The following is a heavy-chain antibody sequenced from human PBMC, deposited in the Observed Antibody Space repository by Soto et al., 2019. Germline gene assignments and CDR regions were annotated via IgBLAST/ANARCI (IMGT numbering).Heavy chain of an antibody. D-gene: IGHD2-2*01. CDR2: ISYDGSDE. V-gene: IGHV3-30*18. CDR3: AKDTSPGVSASSSDY. J-gene: IGHJ4*02. Sequence: QVQLVESGGGVVQPGRSLRLSCAASGFTFSSFGMHWVRQAPGKGLEWVALISYDGSDEYYRDSVKGRFTISRDNSKNTLFLQVNSLRPEDTAVYYCAKDTSPGVSASSSDYWGQGAPVTVSS. CDR1: GFTFSSFG.